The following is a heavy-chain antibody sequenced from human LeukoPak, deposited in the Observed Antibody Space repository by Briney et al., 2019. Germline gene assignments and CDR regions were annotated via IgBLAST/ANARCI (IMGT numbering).Heavy chain of an antibody. CDR2: INPTSGGI. CDR3: ATLGRGYCSSTSCYVD. J-gene: IGHJ4*02. CDR1: GYTFAGHW. D-gene: IGHD2-2*01. V-gene: IGHV1-2*06. Sequence: GASVKVSCKASGYTFAGHWIHWVRQAPGQGLERVGRINPTSGGIDYARKFDGRVTITRNTSISSAYMELSSLRSEDTAVYYCATLGRGYCSSTSCYVDWGQGTLVTVSS.